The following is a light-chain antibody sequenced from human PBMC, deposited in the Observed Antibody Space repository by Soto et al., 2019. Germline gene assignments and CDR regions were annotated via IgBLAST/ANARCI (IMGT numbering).Light chain of an antibody. CDR2: RAS. V-gene: IGKV1-39*01. Sequence: DIHMTQSPSSLFASVGEGVTISCRARESVGRCLNWYQQKPGKAPHLLIIRASTLHEGVPSRFSGSGSGTEFTLTISIVQAEDYAIYYCQQTNSAPCTFSQGTRLDIK. J-gene: IGKJ2*02. CDR3: QQTNSAPCT. CDR1: ESVGRC.